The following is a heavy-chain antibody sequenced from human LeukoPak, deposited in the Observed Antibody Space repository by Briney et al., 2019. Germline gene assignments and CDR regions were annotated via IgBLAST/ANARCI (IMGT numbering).Heavy chain of an antibody. J-gene: IGHJ4*02. D-gene: IGHD6-19*01. Sequence: GGSLRLSCAASGFTFSDYCMTWIRQAPGKGLEWVSYISSSGGTTHYADSVKGRFTISRNNAKNSLFVQMSNLRAEDTAVYYCARVPRSGGSIDYWGQGTLVTVSS. CDR2: ISSSGGTT. V-gene: IGHV3-11*01. CDR1: GFTFSDYC. CDR3: ARVPRSGGSIDY.